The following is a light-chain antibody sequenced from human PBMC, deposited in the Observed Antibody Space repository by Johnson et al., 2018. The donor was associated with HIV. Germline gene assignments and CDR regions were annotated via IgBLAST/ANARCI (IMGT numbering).Light chain of an antibody. CDR1: SSNIGNNY. Sequence: QSVLTQPPSVSAAPGQKVTISCSGSSSNIGNNYVSWYQQLPGTAPKLLIYDNNKRPSGIPDRFSGSKSGTSATLGITGRQTGDEADYYCGTWDGSLSVYVFGTGTKVTVL. J-gene: IGLJ1*01. CDR3: GTWDGSLSVYV. V-gene: IGLV1-51*01. CDR2: DNN.